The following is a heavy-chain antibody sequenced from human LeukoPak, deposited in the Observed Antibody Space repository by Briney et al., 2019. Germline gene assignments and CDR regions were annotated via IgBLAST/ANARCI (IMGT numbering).Heavy chain of an antibody. Sequence: SETLSLTCTVSGGSISSSSYYWGWIRQPPGKGLEWIGSIYYSGSTYYNPSLKSRVTISVDTSKNQFSLKLSSVTAADTAVYYCASVTTVVTPHFDYWGQGTLVTVSS. CDR1: GGSISSSSYY. CDR2: IYYSGST. J-gene: IGHJ4*02. V-gene: IGHV4-39*01. CDR3: ASVTTVVTPHFDY. D-gene: IGHD4-23*01.